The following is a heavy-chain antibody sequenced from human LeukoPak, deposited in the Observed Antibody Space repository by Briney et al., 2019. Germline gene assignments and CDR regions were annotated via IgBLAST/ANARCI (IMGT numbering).Heavy chain of an antibody. CDR2: IGASGGNT. V-gene: IGHV3-23*01. Sequence: PGGSLRLSCAASGFTFNNYAMTWVRQAPGKGLEWVSAIGASGGNTYYADSVKGRFTISRDNSKNTLYLQMDSLRAEDTAVYYCAEDGAEGSSSSGGARWFDRWGQGTLVTVSS. CDR1: GFTFNNYA. D-gene: IGHD6-6*01. CDR3: AEDGAEGSSSSGGARWFDR. J-gene: IGHJ5*02.